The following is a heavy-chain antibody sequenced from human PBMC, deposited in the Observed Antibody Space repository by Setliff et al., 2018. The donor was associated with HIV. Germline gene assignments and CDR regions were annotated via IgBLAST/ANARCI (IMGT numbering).Heavy chain of an antibody. D-gene: IGHD6-13*01. CDR3: ARAGYSSSWYDNAFDI. Sequence: WASVKVSCKASGGSSNTHTMNWVRQAPGQGLEWMGQIISILGITNYAQKFQGRVTLTADESTSTMYMELSSLRSEDTAVYYCARAGYSSSWYDNAFDIWGQGTMVTVSS. CDR1: GGSSNTHT. J-gene: IGHJ3*02. CDR2: IISILGIT. V-gene: IGHV1-69*10.